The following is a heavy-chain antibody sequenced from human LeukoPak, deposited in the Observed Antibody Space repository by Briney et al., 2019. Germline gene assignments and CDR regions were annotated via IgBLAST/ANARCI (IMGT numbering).Heavy chain of an antibody. CDR3: TTDQWGSSSSFDY. V-gene: IGHV3-66*01. J-gene: IGHJ4*02. CDR2: IYSGGST. CDR1: GFTVSSNY. D-gene: IGHD6-6*01. Sequence: GGSLRLSCAASGFTVSSNYMSWVRQAPGKGLEWVSVIYSGGSTYYADSVKGRFTISRDDSKNTLYLQMNSLKTEDTAVYYCTTDQWGSSSSFDYWGQGTLVTVSS.